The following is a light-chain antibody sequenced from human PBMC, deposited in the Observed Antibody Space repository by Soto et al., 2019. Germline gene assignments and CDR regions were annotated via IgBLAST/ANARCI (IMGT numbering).Light chain of an antibody. CDR3: SSYTSSTAVI. CDR2: DVR. J-gene: IGLJ2*01. CDR1: NSDVGGYDY. V-gene: IGLV2-14*01. Sequence: QSALTQPASVSGSPGQSITMSCTGTNSDVGGYDYVSWYQQHPGKAPKLMIYDVRNRPSGVSDRFSGSKSGNTASLTISGLQTEDEAYYYCSSYTSSTAVIFGGGTKLTVL.